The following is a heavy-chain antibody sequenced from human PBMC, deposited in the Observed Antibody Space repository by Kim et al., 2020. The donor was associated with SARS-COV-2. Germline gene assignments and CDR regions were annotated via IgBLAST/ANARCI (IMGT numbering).Heavy chain of an antibody. CDR1: GYSISSGYY. CDR3: ARATGGITIFGVAQQSPSNWFDP. J-gene: IGHJ5*02. V-gene: IGHV4-38-2*02. D-gene: IGHD3-3*01. Sequence: SETLSLTCTVSGYSISSGYYWGWIRQPPGKGLEWIGSIYHSGSTYYNPSLKSRVTISVDTSKNQFSLKLSSVTAADTAVYYCARATGGITIFGVAQQSPSNWFDPWGQGTLVTVSS. CDR2: IYHSGST.